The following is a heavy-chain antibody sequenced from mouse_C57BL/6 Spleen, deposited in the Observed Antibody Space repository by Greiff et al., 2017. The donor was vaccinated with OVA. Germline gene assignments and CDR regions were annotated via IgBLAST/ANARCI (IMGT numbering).Heavy chain of an antibody. CDR3: ARWDYGSSYDWYFDV. V-gene: IGHV3-8*01. Sequence: EVKLMESGPGLAKPSQSLSLTCSVTGYSITSDYWNWIRQFPGNKLEYMGYISYSGSTYYNPSLKSRISITRDTSKNQYYLQLNSVTTEDTATYYCARWDYGSSYDWYFDVWGTGTTVTVSS. CDR1: GYSITSDY. J-gene: IGHJ1*03. CDR2: ISYSGST. D-gene: IGHD1-1*01.